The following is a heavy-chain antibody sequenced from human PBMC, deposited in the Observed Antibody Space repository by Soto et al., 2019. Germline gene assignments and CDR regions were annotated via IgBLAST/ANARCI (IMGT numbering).Heavy chain of an antibody. V-gene: IGHV3-33*01. CDR1: GFTFSSYG. J-gene: IGHJ5*02. CDR2: IWYVGSNK. D-gene: IGHD2-2*01. CDR3: ARESFRGTYCSSTSCSRIFWFDP. Sequence: PGGSLRLSCAASGFTFSSYGMHWVRQAPGKGLKWVEVIWYVGSNKYYADSVKGRFTISRDNSKNTLYLQMNSLRAEDTAVYYCARESFRGTYCSSTSCSRIFWFDPWGQGTLVTVSS.